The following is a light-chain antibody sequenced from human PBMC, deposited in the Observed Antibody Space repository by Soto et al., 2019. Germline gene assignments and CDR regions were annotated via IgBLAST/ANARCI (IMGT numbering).Light chain of an antibody. CDR2: GAS. CDR3: QQYGITPPT. Sequence: EIVLTQSPGTLSLSPGERATLSCRASQSVAGNYLAWYRRTPAQAPRLLIYGASSRATDSLRRFSGSGSGTDFTFTITRLEPEDFVVYYFQQYGITPPTFGSGTRVEIK. V-gene: IGKV3-20*01. J-gene: IGKJ1*01. CDR1: QSVAGNY.